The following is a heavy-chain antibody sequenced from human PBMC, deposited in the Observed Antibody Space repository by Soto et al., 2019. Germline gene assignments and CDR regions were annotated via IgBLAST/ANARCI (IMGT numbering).Heavy chain of an antibody. CDR1: GCSISSYY. J-gene: IGHJ3*02. D-gene: IGHD6-13*01. V-gene: IGHV4-59*08. Sequence: SETLSLTCTVSGCSISSYYWSWIRQPPGKGLEWIGYIYYSGSTNYNPSLKSRVTISVDTSKNQFSLKLSSVTAADTAVYYCARRYRSAFDIWCQGTLVTVSS. CDR3: ARRYRSAFDI. CDR2: IYYSGST.